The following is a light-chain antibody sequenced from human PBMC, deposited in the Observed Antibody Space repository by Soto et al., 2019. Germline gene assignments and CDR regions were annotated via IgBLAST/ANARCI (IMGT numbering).Light chain of an antibody. CDR3: QQRKNWPPT. J-gene: IGKJ4*01. Sequence: EIVLTQSPATLSLSPGERATLSCRASQSVNIFLAWYQQKPGQAPRLLIYDASKRATGIPARFSGSGSGTDFTLTISSLDPEDFAVYYCQQRKNWPPTFGGGTKVEIK. V-gene: IGKV3-11*01. CDR2: DAS. CDR1: QSVNIF.